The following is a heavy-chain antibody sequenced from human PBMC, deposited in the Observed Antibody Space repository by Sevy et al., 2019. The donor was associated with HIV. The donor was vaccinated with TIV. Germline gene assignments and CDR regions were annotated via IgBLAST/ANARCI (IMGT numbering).Heavy chain of an antibody. Sequence: ASVKVSCKASGATFKNYAISWVRQAPGQGLEWMGGIIPIFHTTDYAQIFQRRVTITADESTSTIYMELTSLRSEDTAVYYCVRGITTIIGGGYYFDSWGQGALITVSS. CDR3: VRGITTIIGGGYYFDS. CDR2: IIPIFHTT. D-gene: IGHD1-1*01. V-gene: IGHV1-69*13. CDR1: GATFKNYA. J-gene: IGHJ4*02.